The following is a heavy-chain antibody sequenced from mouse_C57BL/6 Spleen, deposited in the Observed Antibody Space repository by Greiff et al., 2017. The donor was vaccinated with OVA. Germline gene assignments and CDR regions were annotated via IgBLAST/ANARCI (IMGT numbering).Heavy chain of an antibody. CDR3: ASSTTVPPHWYFDV. V-gene: IGHV1-50*01. Sequence: VKLQQPGAELVKPGASVKLSCKASGYTFTSYWMQWVKQRPGQGLEWIGEIDPSDSYTNYNQKFKGKATLTVDTSSSTAYMQLSSLTSEDSAVYYCASSTTVPPHWYFDVWGTGTTVTVSS. CDR2: IDPSDSYT. J-gene: IGHJ1*03. D-gene: IGHD1-1*01. CDR1: GYTFTSYW.